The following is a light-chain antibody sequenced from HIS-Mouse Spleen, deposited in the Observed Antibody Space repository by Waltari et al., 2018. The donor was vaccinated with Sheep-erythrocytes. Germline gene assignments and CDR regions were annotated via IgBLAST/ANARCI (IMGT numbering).Light chain of an antibody. V-gene: IGLV2-23*03. Sequence: QSALTQPASVSGSPGQSITISCTGTSSDVGSYNIFSWYQQHPGKAPKLMIYEGSKRPSGVSNRFSGSKSGNTASLTISGLQAEDEADYYCCSYAGSSTFHVVFGGGTKLTVL. CDR2: EGS. J-gene: IGLJ2*01. CDR3: CSYAGSSTFHVV. CDR1: SSDVGSYNI.